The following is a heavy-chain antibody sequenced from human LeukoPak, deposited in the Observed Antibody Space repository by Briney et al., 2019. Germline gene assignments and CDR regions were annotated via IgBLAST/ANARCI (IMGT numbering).Heavy chain of an antibody. Sequence: PSETLSLTCSVSGVSISSYYWSWIRQPPGKGLEWIGYIYYSGSTNYNPSRKSRVTISVETSKNQFSLMLSSVTAADTAVYYCARGSDSSGYSNNWGQGTLVTVSS. D-gene: IGHD3-22*01. CDR1: GVSISSYY. J-gene: IGHJ4*02. CDR3: ARGSDSSGYSNN. V-gene: IGHV4-59*01. CDR2: IYYSGST.